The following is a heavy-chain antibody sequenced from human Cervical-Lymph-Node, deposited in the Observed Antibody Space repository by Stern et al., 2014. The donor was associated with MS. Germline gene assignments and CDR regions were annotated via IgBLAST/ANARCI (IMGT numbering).Heavy chain of an antibody. CDR3: TRTAFLESLFDPDFDY. CDR1: GYTFTGYY. J-gene: IGHJ4*02. D-gene: IGHD3-3*02. Sequence: QVQLVQSGAEVKKPGASVKVSCKASGYTFTGYYIHWVRQAPGQGLEWLGWTIPTSGATNYAQKFHGRVTMTRDTSITTAYMELSRLTSDDTAVYYCTRTAFLESLFDPDFDYWGQGTLVTVSS. V-gene: IGHV1-2*02. CDR2: TIPTSGAT.